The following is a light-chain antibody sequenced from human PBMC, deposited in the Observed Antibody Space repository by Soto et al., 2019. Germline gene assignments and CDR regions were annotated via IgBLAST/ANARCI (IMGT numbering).Light chain of an antibody. CDR2: SAS. CDR3: QQRSCTPQT. V-gene: IGKV1-39*01. Sequence: DIQLTQSPSSLSASVGDRVTITCRASQGITSYLAWYQQRPGKAPGLLIYSASTLQSGVPSRFSGSGSGTDVTLAIISLQPEDFATNYCQQRSCTPQTFGGGTKVDIK. J-gene: IGKJ4*01. CDR1: QGITSY.